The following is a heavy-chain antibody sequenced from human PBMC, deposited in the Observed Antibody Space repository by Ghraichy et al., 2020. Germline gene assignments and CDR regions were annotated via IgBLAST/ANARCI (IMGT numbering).Heavy chain of an antibody. V-gene: IGHV3-48*02. CDR1: GFTFSSYS. D-gene: IGHD3-22*01. Sequence: GGSLRLSCAASGFTFSSYSMNWVRQAPGKGLEWVSYISSSSSTIYYADSVKGRFTISRDNAKNSLYLQMNSLRDEDTAVYYCARDARGYYHPYGMDVWGQGTTVTVSS. CDR3: ARDARGYYHPYGMDV. J-gene: IGHJ6*02. CDR2: ISSSSSTI.